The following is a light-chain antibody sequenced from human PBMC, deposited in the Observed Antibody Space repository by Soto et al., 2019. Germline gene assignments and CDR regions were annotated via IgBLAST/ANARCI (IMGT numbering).Light chain of an antibody. CDR2: GAS. CDR3: QQRSNWPPIT. J-gene: IGKJ5*01. V-gene: IGKV3D-20*02. Sequence: EIVLTQSPGTLSLSPGERATLSCRASQTVLNNYLTWYQQKPGQAPRRLIFGASIRATGIPDRFSGSGSGTDFTLTISRLEPEDFAVYYCQQRSNWPPITFGQGTRLEIK. CDR1: QTVLNNY.